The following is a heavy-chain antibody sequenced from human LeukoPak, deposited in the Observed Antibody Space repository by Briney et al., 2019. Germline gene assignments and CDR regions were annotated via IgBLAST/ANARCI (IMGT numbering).Heavy chain of an antibody. CDR1: GFTFSSYA. D-gene: IGHD3-22*01. Sequence: GGSLRLSCAASGFTFSSYAMHWARQAPGKGLEWVAVISYDGSNKYYADSVKGRFTISRDNSKNTLYLQMNSLRAEDTAVYYCASNYYDSSGYYSPFGYWGQGTLVTVSS. J-gene: IGHJ4*02. CDR2: ISYDGSNK. CDR3: ASNYYDSSGYYSPFGY. V-gene: IGHV3-30*04.